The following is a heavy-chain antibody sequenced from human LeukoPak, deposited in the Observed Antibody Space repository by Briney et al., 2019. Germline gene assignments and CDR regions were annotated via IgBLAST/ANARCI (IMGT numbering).Heavy chain of an antibody. J-gene: IGHJ4*02. CDR2: IYYSGST. CDR1: GGSVSSGSYY. CDR3: AREGIAAAGTGFDY. D-gene: IGHD6-13*01. Sequence: SETLSLTCTVSGGSVSSGSYYWSWIRQPPGKGLEWIGYIYYSGSTNYNPSPKSRVTISVDTSKNQFSLKLSSVTAADTAVYYCAREGIAAAGTGFDYWGQGTLVTVSS. V-gene: IGHV4-61*01.